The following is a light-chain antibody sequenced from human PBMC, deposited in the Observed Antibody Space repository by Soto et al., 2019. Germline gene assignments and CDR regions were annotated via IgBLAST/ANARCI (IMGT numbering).Light chain of an antibody. Sequence: HSALTQPASVSGSPGQSITISCTGTSSDVGGYNYVSWYQQHPGKAPKLMIYDVSNRPSGVSNRFSGSKSGNTASLTISGLQAEDEADYYCSSYTISSTLWVFGGGTQLTVL. CDR3: SSYTISSTLWV. J-gene: IGLJ3*02. V-gene: IGLV2-14*01. CDR2: DVS. CDR1: SSDVGGYNY.